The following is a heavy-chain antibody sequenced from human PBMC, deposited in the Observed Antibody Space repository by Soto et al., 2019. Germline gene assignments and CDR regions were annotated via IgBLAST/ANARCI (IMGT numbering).Heavy chain of an antibody. D-gene: IGHD2-15*01. Sequence: EVQLVESGGGLVKPGGSLRLSCAASGFNFNSYTINWVRQAPGKRLEWLSSISSSGYIFSTDSVRGRFTISRDNAKNSVYLLINSLRAEDTAVYFCARDCSGGSCYPGMDVWGQGTTVTVSS. CDR2: ISSSGYI. CDR3: ARDCSGGSCYPGMDV. CDR1: GFNFNSYT. J-gene: IGHJ6*02. V-gene: IGHV3-21*01.